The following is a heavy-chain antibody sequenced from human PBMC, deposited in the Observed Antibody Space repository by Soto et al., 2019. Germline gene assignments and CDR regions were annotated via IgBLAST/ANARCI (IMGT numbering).Heavy chain of an antibody. V-gene: IGHV3-23*01. J-gene: IGHJ4*02. CDR3: AKDRGYSYGYGFDY. D-gene: IGHD5-18*01. Sequence: EVPLLESGGGLVQPGGSLRLSCAASGFTFTSYATAWVRQVPGKGLEWVSTISATGGSYYYAGSVKGRFTITRDNSKSTVYLQMNSLRDEDTALYYCAKDRGYSYGYGFDYWGKGTLVTVSS. CDR2: ISATGGSY. CDR1: GFTFTSYA.